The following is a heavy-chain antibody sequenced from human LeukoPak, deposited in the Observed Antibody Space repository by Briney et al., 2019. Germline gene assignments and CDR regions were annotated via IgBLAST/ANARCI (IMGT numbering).Heavy chain of an antibody. D-gene: IGHD3-22*01. V-gene: IGHV3-48*03. J-gene: IGHJ3*02. Sequence: GGSLRLSCAASGFTFSSYEMNWVRQAPGKGLEGVSDITSSGSTKYYADSVKGRLTISRDNANNSLYLKMNSLRGEDTALYYCAKDMSYYASSGYYPVGAFDIWGQGTMVTASS. CDR3: AKDMSYYASSGYYPVGAFDI. CDR1: GFTFSSYE. CDR2: ITSSGSTK.